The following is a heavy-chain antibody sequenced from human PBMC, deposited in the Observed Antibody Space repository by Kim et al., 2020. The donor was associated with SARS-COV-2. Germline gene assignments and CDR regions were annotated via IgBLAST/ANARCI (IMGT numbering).Heavy chain of an antibody. CDR2: IYYSGST. CDR1: SGSLTSYASY. CDR3: TRCPLVRGIYYPMDV. J-gene: IGHJ6*02. V-gene: IGHV4-31*03. Sequence: SETLSLTCTVSSGSLTSYASYWTWIRQHPGKGLEWNGHIYYSGSTDYNPSLESRVSISIDTSEKQFSLRLSPVTAADTAVYYCTRCPLVRGIYYPMDVWGQGITVTVS. D-gene: IGHD3-10*01.